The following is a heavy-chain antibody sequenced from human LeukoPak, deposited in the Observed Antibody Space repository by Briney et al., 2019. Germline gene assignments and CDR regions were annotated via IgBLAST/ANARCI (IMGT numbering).Heavy chain of an antibody. CDR2: IKQDGSEK. J-gene: IGHJ4*02. D-gene: IGHD6-6*01. Sequence: GCSLRLSCAASGFTFSSYWMSWVRQDPGNGLEGVANIKQDGSEKYYVDSLKGRITISRDNAKTSLYLQMNSLRAEDTAVSYCAREGSSYGVDYWGQGTLVTVSS. V-gene: IGHV3-7*01. CDR3: AREGSSYGVDY. CDR1: GFTFSSYW.